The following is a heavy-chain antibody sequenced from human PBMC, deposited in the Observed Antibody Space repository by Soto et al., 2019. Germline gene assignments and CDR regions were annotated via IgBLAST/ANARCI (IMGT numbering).Heavy chain of an antibody. CDR1: GASSSTSYW. J-gene: IGHJ4*02. CDR2: IHYSGTT. V-gene: IGHV4-4*02. Sequence: QVQLQESGPGLVKPSGTLSLTCAVSGASSSTSYWWSWVRQSPGKGLEWIGEIHYSGTTNYNPSLKSRVPISLDKSKNQFSLNLNSVTAADTAMYYCTRALLKSLDYWGQGTLVTVSS. CDR3: TRALLKSLDY. D-gene: IGHD3-9*01.